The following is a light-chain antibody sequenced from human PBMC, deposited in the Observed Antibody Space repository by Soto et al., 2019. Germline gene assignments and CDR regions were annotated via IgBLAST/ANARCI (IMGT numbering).Light chain of an antibody. V-gene: IGLV2-14*01. CDR1: STDVGGYNY. Sequence: QSALTQPASVSGSPGQSITISCTGTSTDVGGYNYVSWYQQHTGKDPKLRIYDVSNRPSGVSNRFSGSKSGNTASLTISGLQAEDEADDYFSLYPISRTLLYVCGPGTKVTVL. CDR3: SLYPISRTLLYV. J-gene: IGLJ1*01. CDR2: DVS.